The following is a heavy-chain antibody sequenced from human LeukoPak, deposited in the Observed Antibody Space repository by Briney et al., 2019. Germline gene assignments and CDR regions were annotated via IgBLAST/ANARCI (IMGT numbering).Heavy chain of an antibody. D-gene: IGHD2-2*01. J-gene: IGHJ4*02. CDR3: AREFPMFSTSR. CDR1: GGSISSGSHY. CDR2: IYTSGST. V-gene: IGHV4-61*02. Sequence: PSETLSLTCTVSGGSISSGSHYWSWIRQPAGKGLEWIGRIYTSGSTNYNPSLKSRVTISVDTSKNQFSLKLSSVTAADTAVYYCAREFPMFSTSRWGQGTLVTVSS.